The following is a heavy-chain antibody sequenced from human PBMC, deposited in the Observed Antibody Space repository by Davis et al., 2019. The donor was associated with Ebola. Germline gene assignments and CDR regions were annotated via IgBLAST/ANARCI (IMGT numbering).Heavy chain of an antibody. CDR1: GYTFTRHY. J-gene: IGHJ6*02. CDR2: INPSGGVT. V-gene: IGHV1-46*01. CDR3: ARGVGHGDPFAMDV. Sequence: ASVKVSCKASGYTFTRHYIHWVRQAPGQGLEWMGIINPSGGVTSYAQRFQGRVTMTRDTSTSTMYMELSSLRSEDTAMYWCARGVGHGDPFAMDVWGQGTTVTVSS. D-gene: IGHD4-17*01.